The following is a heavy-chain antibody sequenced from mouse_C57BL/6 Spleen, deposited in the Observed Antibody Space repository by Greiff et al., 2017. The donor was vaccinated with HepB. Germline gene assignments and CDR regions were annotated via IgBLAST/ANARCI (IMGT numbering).Heavy chain of an antibody. J-gene: IGHJ2*01. CDR1: GYTFTSYW. CDR2: IYPSDSET. Sequence: QVQLQQPGAELVRPGSSVKLSCKASGYTFTSYWMDWVKQRPGQGLEWIGNIYPSDSETHYNQKFKDKATLTVDKSSSTAYMQLSSLTFEDSAVYYCARLLIGFDYWGQGTTLTVSS. CDR3: ARLLIGFDY. D-gene: IGHD1-1*01. V-gene: IGHV1-61*01.